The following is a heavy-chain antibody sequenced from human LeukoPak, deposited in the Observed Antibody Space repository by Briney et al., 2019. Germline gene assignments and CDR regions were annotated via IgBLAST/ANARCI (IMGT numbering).Heavy chain of an antibody. V-gene: IGHV1-18*01. CDR2: ISAYNGNT. CDR3: ARRRIPYYYYGMDV. Sequence: GASVKVSCKASGYTFTSYGISWVRQAPGQGLEWMGWISAYNGNTNYAQKLQGRVTMTTDTSTSTAYMELSSLRSEDTAVYYCARRRIPYYYYGMDVWGQGTTVTVSS. CDR1: GYTFTSYG. J-gene: IGHJ6*02. D-gene: IGHD2-15*01.